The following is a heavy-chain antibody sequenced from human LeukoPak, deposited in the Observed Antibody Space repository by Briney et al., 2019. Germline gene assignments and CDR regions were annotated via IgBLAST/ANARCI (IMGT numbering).Heavy chain of an antibody. CDR3: AREDVVLVDAVRYYYYGMDV. J-gene: IGHJ6*02. CDR2: INPSGGST. Sequence: ASVKVSCKASGYNFISYYMHWVRQAPGQGLEWMCIINPSGGSTSYAQKFHDRVTMTRDTSTRTVYTELSSLKSKDTDVYYCAREDVVLVDAVRYYYYGMDVWGQGTTVTVSS. D-gene: IGHD2-8*01. CDR1: GYNFISYY. V-gene: IGHV1-46*01.